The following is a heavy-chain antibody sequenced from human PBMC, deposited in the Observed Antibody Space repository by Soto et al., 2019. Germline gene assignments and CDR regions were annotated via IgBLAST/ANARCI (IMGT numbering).Heavy chain of an antibody. CDR3: ARDSILHWGGDCKFPRAIDY. D-gene: IGHD2-21*02. CDR2: IIPIFGTA. CDR1: GGTFSSYA. V-gene: IGHV1-69*13. Sequence: SVKVSCKASGGTFSSYAISWVRQAPGQGLEWMGGIIPIFGTANYAQKFQGRVTITADESTSTAYMELSSLRSEDTAVYYCARDSILHWGGDCKFPRAIDYWGQGTLVTVSS. J-gene: IGHJ4*02.